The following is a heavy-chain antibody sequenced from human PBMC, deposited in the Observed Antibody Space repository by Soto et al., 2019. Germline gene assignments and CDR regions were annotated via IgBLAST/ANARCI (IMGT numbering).Heavy chain of an antibody. D-gene: IGHD3-9*01. CDR3: AREIPYDIVPGYSKMYMDS. Sequence: VQLMEAGGGLVRPGGSLRLSCAASGFSFGDFYMNWVRLAPGRGLEWVSFISSSSITTYYADSVRGRFTTSRDNAQKTLYLHMNNLRADDTAVYFCAREIPYDIVPGYSKMYMDSWGPGTQVTV. J-gene: IGHJ4*02. V-gene: IGHV3-11*01. CDR1: GFSFGDFY. CDR2: ISSSSITT.